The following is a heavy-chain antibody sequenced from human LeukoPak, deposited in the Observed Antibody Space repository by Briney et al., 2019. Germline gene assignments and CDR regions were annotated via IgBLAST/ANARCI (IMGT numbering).Heavy chain of an antibody. D-gene: IGHD1-26*01. CDR1: GYSISSGYY. V-gene: IGHV4-38-2*02. CDR3: AREDSGRLEAFDI. CDR2: IYHSGST. Sequence: PSETLSLTCAVSGYSISSGYYWGWIRQPPGKGLEWIGSIYHSGSTYYNPSLKSRVTMSVDTSKNQFSLKLSSVTAADTAVYYCAREDSGRLEAFDIWGQGTMVTVSS. J-gene: IGHJ3*02.